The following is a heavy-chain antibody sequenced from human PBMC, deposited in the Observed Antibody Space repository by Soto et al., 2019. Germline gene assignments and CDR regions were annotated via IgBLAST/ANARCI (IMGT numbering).Heavy chain of an antibody. CDR1: GFSLSTNAVG. CDR2: IYWNDHK. D-gene: IGHD1-26*01. Sequence: QISLKESGPTLVKPTQILTLTCTFSGFSLSTNAVGVSWIRQPPGKALEWLALIYWNDHKRYSPSLKSRLTITKDTSKNHVVLIMPSTDPIETATYYCANMTVGAASYFHYYGMDVWGSWNTVSVSS. CDR3: ANMTVGAASYFHYYGMDV. V-gene: IGHV2-5*01. J-gene: IGHJ6*04.